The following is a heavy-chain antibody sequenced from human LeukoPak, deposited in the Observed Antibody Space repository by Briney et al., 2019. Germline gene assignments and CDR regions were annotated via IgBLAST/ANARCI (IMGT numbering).Heavy chain of an antibody. CDR1: GFNFHDYA. J-gene: IGHJ4*02. D-gene: IGHD6-13*01. V-gene: IGHV3-9*01. Sequence: GGSLRLSCAASGFNFHDYAMHWVRHTPGKGLEWVSSISWNSGRLGYADSVKGRFTISRDNAKNSLYLEMNSLRAEDTALYFCAKDIDSSSWYYFDYWGQGTLVTVSS. CDR3: AKDIDSSSWYYFDY. CDR2: ISWNSGRL.